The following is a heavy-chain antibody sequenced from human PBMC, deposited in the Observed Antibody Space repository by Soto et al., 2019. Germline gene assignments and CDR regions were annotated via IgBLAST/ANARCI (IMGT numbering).Heavy chain of an antibody. Sequence: QVQLVQSGAEVKKPGASVKVSCKASGYTFTSYGISWVRQAPGQGLEWMGWISAYNGNTNYAQTLQGRVTMTTDTSTSTAYMELRSLRSDDTAVYYCARGCISTSCWWGNWFDPWGQGTLVTVSS. CDR1: GYTFTSYG. CDR2: ISAYNGNT. D-gene: IGHD2-2*01. V-gene: IGHV1-18*01. CDR3: ARGCISTSCWWGNWFDP. J-gene: IGHJ5*02.